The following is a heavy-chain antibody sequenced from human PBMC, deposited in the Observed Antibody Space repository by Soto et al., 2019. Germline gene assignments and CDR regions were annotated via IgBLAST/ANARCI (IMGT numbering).Heavy chain of an antibody. J-gene: IGHJ4*02. CDR1: GYPFTVFG. Sequence: QVQLMQSGPEVKKPGASVKVSCKASGYPFTVFGISWVRQAPGQGLEWMGWMSPYNGHTNYAQKLQGRVTMTPDTSTSTAYMELRSLRSDDTAVYYCARDPGGARGIDFWGQGTLVTVSS. V-gene: IGHV1-18*01. CDR3: ARDPGGARGIDF. D-gene: IGHD3-10*01. CDR2: MSPYNGHT.